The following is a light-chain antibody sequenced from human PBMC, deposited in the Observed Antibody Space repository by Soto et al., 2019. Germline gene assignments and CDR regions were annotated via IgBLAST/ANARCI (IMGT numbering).Light chain of an antibody. J-gene: IGLJ1*01. CDR1: ISNIGNNY. CDR3: CKGDSRLSVVI. V-gene: IGLV1-51*01. Sequence: QSVLTQPPSVSAAPGQKVTISCSGSISNIGNNYVSWYQQLPGTAPTLLIYDNNKQPSRIPDRFSGSKSGTSATPGITVLQTEDAAYYYWCKGDSRLSVVIFGTGTKLTVL. CDR2: DNN.